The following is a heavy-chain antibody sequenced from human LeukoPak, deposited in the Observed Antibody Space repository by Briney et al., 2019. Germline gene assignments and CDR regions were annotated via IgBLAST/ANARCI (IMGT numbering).Heavy chain of an antibody. J-gene: IGHJ4*02. CDR2: IYPGDSDT. D-gene: IGHD4-23*01. V-gene: IGHV5-51*01. CDR3: ARRGGGNSDY. CDR1: YYITTSYW. Sequence: GGSPKISCKGSYYITTSYWYVRWRRLAGKSVVCMGIIYPGDSDTRYRPSFQGQVTISADKSNSTAYLQWTSLKGSDTAMYYCARRGGGNSDYWGRGTLVTVSS.